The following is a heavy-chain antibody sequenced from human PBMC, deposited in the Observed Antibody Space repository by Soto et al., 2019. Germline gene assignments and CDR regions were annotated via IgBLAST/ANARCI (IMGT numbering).Heavy chain of an antibody. CDR2: ISSSSSYI. Sequence: GGSLRLSCAASGFTFSSYSMNWVRQAPGKGLEWVSSISSSSSYIYYADSVKGRFTISRDNAKNSLYLQMNSLRAEDMAVYYCARGGLYSSRTENWFDPWGQGTLVTVSS. CDR3: ARGGLYSSRTENWFDP. V-gene: IGHV3-21*01. D-gene: IGHD6-13*01. J-gene: IGHJ5*02. CDR1: GFTFSSYS.